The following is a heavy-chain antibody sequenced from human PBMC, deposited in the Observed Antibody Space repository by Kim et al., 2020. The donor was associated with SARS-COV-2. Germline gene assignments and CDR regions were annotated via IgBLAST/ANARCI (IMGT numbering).Heavy chain of an antibody. CDR3: ATSRTYDY. J-gene: IGHJ4*02. V-gene: IGHV3-74*01. CDR1: GFTFSSYW. CDR2: INSEGSTT. Sequence: GGSLRLSCAASGFTFSSYWMHWVRQAPGRGLVWVSGINSEGSTTTYADSVKGRFTISRDNVKNTLYLQMNSLRAEDTAVYYCATSRTYDYWGQGTLGTVSS. D-gene: IGHD2-2*01.